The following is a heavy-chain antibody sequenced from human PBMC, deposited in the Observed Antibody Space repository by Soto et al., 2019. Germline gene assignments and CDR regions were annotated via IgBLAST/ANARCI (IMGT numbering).Heavy chain of an antibody. CDR1: GGFFSGYY. D-gene: IGHD3-3*01. CDR3: ARVSRYDFWSGYYTGRWFDP. V-gene: IGHV4-34*01. J-gene: IGHJ5*02. Sequence: SETLSLTCAVYGGFFSGYYWSWIRQPPWKGLEWIGEINHSGSTNYNPSLKSRVTISVDTSKNQFSLKLSSVTAADTAVYYCARVSRYDFWSGYYTGRWFDPWGKGTLVTVSS. CDR2: INHSGST.